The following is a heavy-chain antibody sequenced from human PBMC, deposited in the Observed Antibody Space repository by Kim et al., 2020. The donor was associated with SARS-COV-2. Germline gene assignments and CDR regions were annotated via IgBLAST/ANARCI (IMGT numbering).Heavy chain of an antibody. CDR3: ARVLAMIVVVMPEGYYF. CDR1: GYSISSGYY. CDR2: IYHSGST. J-gene: IGHJ4*01. V-gene: IGHV4-38-2*02. D-gene: IGHD3-22*01. Sequence: SETLSLTCTVSGYSISSGYYWGWIRQPPGKGLEWIGSIYHSGSTYYNPSLKSRVTISVDTSKNQFSLKLSSVTAADTAVYYCARVLAMIVVVMPEGYYF.